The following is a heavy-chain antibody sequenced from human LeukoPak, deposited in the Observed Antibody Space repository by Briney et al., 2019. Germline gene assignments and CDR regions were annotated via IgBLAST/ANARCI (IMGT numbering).Heavy chain of an antibody. CDR3: ARAPGYYDSSGYYYYYYYLDV. Sequence: ASVKVSCKASGYTFTSYGISWVRQAPGQGLEWMGWISAYNGNTNYAQKFQGRVTITTDESTSTAYMELSSLRSEDTAVYYCARAPGYYDSSGYYYYYYYLDVWGKGTTVTVSS. J-gene: IGHJ6*03. CDR2: ISAYNGNT. CDR1: GYTFTSYG. D-gene: IGHD3-22*01. V-gene: IGHV1-18*01.